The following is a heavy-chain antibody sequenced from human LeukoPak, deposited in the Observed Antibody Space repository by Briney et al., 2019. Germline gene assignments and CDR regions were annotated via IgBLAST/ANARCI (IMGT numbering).Heavy chain of an antibody. V-gene: IGHV4-59*08. J-gene: IGHJ3*02. CDR1: GGSISSYY. CDR3: ARHLGRDGYNYRHAFDI. CDR2: IYYSGST. D-gene: IGHD5-24*01. Sequence: SETLSLTCTVSGGSISSYYWSWIRQPPGKGLEWLGYIYYSGSTNYNPSLKSRVTISVDTSKNQFSLKLSSVTAADTAVYYCARHLGRDGYNYRHAFDIWGQGTMVTVSS.